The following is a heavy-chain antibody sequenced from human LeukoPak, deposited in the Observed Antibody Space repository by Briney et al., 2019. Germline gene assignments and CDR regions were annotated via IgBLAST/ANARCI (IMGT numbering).Heavy chain of an antibody. J-gene: IGHJ4*02. CDR2: IVVGSGNT. D-gene: IGHD2-15*01. CDR3: AADPPTGSGGSLYYFDY. CDR1: GFTFTSSA. V-gene: IGHV1-58*01. Sequence: ASVKVSCKASGFTFTSSAVQWVRQARGQRLEWIGWIVVGSGNTNYAQKFQERVTITRDMSTSTAYMELSSLRSEDTAVYYCAADPPTGSGGSLYYFDYWGQGTLVTVSS.